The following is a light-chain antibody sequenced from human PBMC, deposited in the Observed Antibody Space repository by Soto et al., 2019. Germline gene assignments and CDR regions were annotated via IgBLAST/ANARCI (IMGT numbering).Light chain of an antibody. CDR2: AAS. J-gene: IGKJ4*01. V-gene: IGKV1-39*01. CDR1: QSISSS. Sequence: DIQMTQSPSSLSASVGDRVTITCRASQSISSSLNWYQQKPGQAPKLLIYAASSLQSGVPSRFSGSGSGTDFTLTISSLQPEDFATYYCQQSYSTPLTFGGGTKVEIK. CDR3: QQSYSTPLT.